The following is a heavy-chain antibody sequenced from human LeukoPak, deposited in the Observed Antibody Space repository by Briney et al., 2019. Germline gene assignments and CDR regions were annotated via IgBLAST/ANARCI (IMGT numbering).Heavy chain of an antibody. CDR3: ARVYYGDYGGFSYFDY. D-gene: IGHD4-17*01. CDR1: GFTFSSYA. Sequence: GGSLRLSCAASGFTFSSYAMHWVRQAPGKGLEWVANIKQDGSEKYYVDSVKGRFTISRDNAKNSLYLQMNSLRAEDTAVYYCARVYYGDYGGFSYFDYWGQGTLVTVSS. V-gene: IGHV3-7*01. J-gene: IGHJ4*02. CDR2: IKQDGSEK.